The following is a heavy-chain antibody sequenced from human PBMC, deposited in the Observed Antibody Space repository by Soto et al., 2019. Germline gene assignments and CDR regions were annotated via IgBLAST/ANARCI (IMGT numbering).Heavy chain of an antibody. CDR2: ISYDGINK. Sequence: QVQLVESGGGVVQPGRSLRLSCVASGFTFSTYGMHWVRQAPGKGLEWVAVISYDGINKYYADSVKGRLTISRDNSTNTVYLQMNSLRGEDTAVYYCAKGQHCSTTSCYFYHYGMDVWGQGTTVAVSS. CDR3: AKGQHCSTTSCYFYHYGMDV. D-gene: IGHD2-2*01. CDR1: GFTFSTYG. V-gene: IGHV3-30*18. J-gene: IGHJ6*02.